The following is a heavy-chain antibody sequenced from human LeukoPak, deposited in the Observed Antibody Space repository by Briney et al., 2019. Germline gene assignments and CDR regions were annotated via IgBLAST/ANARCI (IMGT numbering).Heavy chain of an antibody. CDR3: ARATGWLQSPFDY. Sequence: GGSLRLSCAASGFTVSSNYMSWVRQAPGKGLEWVSVIYSGGSTYYADSVKGRFTISRDNSKNTLYLQMNSLRAEDTAVYYCARATGWLQSPFDYWGQGTLVTVSS. V-gene: IGHV3-53*01. CDR2: IYSGGST. J-gene: IGHJ4*02. CDR1: GFTVSSNY. D-gene: IGHD5-24*01.